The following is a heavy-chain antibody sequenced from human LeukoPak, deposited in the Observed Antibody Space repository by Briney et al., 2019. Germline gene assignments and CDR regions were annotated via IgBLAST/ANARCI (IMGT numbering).Heavy chain of an antibody. CDR3: ARSLDTAMDRAGFDY. D-gene: IGHD5-18*01. CDR2: IYHSGST. CDR1: GGSISSGGYS. J-gene: IGHJ4*02. V-gene: IGHV4-30-2*01. Sequence: SETLSLTCAVSGGSISSGGYSWSWIRQPPGKGLEWIGYIYHSGSTYYNPSLKSRVTISVDRSKNQFSLKLSSVTAADTAVYYCARSLDTAMDRAGFDYWGQGTLVTVSS.